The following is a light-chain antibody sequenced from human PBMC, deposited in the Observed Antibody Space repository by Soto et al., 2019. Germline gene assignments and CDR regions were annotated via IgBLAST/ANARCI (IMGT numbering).Light chain of an antibody. Sequence: DIQMTQSPSSLSASVGDRVTITCRASQSITIYLNWYQQKPGEAPNLLIFGASTLQSGVPSRFSGSGSGTEFTLTISSLQPDDFATYYCQQYNSQWTFGQGTKWIS. CDR3: QQYNSQWT. CDR1: QSITIY. J-gene: IGKJ1*01. CDR2: GAS. V-gene: IGKV1-39*01.